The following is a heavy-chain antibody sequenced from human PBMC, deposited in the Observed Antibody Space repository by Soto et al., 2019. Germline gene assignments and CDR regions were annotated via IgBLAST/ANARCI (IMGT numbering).Heavy chain of an antibody. D-gene: IGHD3-3*01. V-gene: IGHV4-31*03. CDR2: IFYSDSF. J-gene: IGHJ4*02. CDR3: ERAPETPPIFGVVRPYFFDF. Sequence: QVQLQESGPGLVKSSQTLSLTCTVSGGSISSGGSYWSWIRQRPGKGLEWVGYIFYSDSFYYTPSLKGRVVILSDTSKNQFTLKLSSVTDAGTAVYYCERAPETPPIFGVVRPYFFDFWGQGTLVTVSS. CDR1: GGSISSGGSY.